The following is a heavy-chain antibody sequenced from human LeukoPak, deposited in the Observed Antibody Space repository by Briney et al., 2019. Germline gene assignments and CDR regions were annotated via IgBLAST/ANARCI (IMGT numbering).Heavy chain of an antibody. D-gene: IGHD7-27*01. CDR1: GFTFSDYA. Sequence: GGSLRLSCAASGFTFSDYAMSWVRQAPGKGLEWVAVISYDGSNKYYADSVKGRFTISRDNSKNTLYLQMNSLRAEDTAVYYCAKPLTGVSSDYFDYWGQGTLVTVSS. V-gene: IGHV3-30*18. CDR3: AKPLTGVSSDYFDY. CDR2: ISYDGSNK. J-gene: IGHJ4*02.